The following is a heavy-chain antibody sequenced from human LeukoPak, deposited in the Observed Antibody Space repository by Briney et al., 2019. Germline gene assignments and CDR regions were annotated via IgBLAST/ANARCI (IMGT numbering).Heavy chain of an antibody. CDR1: GGSISSYY. Sequence: PSETLSLTCTVSGGSISSYYWSWIRQPPGKGLEWIGYIYYSGSTNYNPSLKSRVTISVDTSKNQFSLKLSSVTAADTAVYYCARAREGDIYHDAFDIWGQGTMVTVSS. CDR3: ARAREGDIYHDAFDI. V-gene: IGHV4-59*12. D-gene: IGHD3-9*01. CDR2: IYYSGST. J-gene: IGHJ3*02.